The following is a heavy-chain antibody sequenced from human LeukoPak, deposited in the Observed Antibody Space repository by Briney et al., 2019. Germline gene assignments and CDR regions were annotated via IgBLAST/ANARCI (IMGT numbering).Heavy chain of an antibody. J-gene: IGHJ1*01. CDR1: GFTFSSYS. CDR2: ISGSSSTI. V-gene: IGHV3-48*01. Sequence: GGSLRLSCAASGFTFSSYSMNWVRQAPGKGLERVSYISGSSSTIYYADSVKGRFTISRDTAKNSLYLQMNSMRAEYTTVYYCARGFWLKDYWCQGTLVTVSS. D-gene: IGHD3-3*01. CDR3: ARGFWLKDY.